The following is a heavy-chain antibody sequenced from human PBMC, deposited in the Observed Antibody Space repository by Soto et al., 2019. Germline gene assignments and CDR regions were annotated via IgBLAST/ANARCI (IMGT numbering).Heavy chain of an antibody. V-gene: IGHV1-69*01. CDR3: ARGEAITAAVPLYNWFDP. CDR1: GGTFSNYA. J-gene: IGHJ5*02. Sequence: QVQLVQSGAEVEKPGSSVKASCKASGGTFSNYAISWVRQVPGQGLEWMGGIIPVFGTSRHAQNFQGRLTISADESATTVYMELSSLRSDDTAVYYCARGEAITAAVPLYNWFDPWGQGTLVTVSS. D-gene: IGHD6-13*01. CDR2: IIPVFGTS.